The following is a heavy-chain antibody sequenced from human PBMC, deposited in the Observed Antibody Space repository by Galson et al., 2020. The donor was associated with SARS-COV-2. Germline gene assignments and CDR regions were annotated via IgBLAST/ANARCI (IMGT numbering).Heavy chain of an antibody. J-gene: IGHJ6*02. V-gene: IGHV3-73*01. Sequence: GESLKISCAASGFTFSGSAMHWVRQASGKGLEWVGRIRSKANSYATAYAASVKGRFTISRDDSKNTAYLQMNSLKTEDTAVYYCTRPLYYYYGIDVWGQGTTVTVSS. CDR1: GFTFSGSA. CDR2: IRSKANSYAT. CDR3: TRPLYYYYGIDV.